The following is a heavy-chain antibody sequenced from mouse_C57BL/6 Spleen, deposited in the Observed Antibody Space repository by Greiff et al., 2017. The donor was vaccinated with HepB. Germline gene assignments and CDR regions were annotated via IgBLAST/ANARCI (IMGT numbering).Heavy chain of an antibody. J-gene: IGHJ2*01. CDR3: ARDISNPNWDGDY. D-gene: IGHD4-1*01. Sequence: EVKVVESGGGLVKPGGSLKLSCAASGFTFSSYAMSWVRQTPEKRLEWVATISDGGSYTYYPDNVKGRFTISRDNAKNNLYLQMSHLKSEDTAMYYCARDISNPNWDGDYWGQGTTLTVSS. CDR1: GFTFSSYA. CDR2: ISDGGSYT. V-gene: IGHV5-4*01.